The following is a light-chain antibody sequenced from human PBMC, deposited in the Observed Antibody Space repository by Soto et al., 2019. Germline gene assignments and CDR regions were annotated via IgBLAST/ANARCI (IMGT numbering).Light chain of an antibody. V-gene: IGLV1-40*01. Sequence: QSVLTQPPSVSGAPGQRVTISCTGSSSNIGAVYDVHRYQQLPGTAPKLLISGDDNRPSGVPDRFSGSKSGTSASLAITGLQAEDEADYYCQSYDSSLSALVFGGGTKLTVL. J-gene: IGLJ2*01. CDR1: SSNIGAVYD. CDR3: QSYDSSLSALV. CDR2: GDD.